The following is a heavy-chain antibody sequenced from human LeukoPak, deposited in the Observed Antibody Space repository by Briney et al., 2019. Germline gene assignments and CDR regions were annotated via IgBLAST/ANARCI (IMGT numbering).Heavy chain of an antibody. J-gene: IGHJ3*02. Sequence: PSETLSLTCTVSGGSISSYYWSWIRQPPGKGLEWIGYIYYSGSTNYNPSLKSRVTISVDTSKNQFSLKLSSVTAADTAVYYCARDPSYYDFWSGRGAFDIWGQGTMVTVSS. V-gene: IGHV4-59*01. D-gene: IGHD3-3*01. CDR1: GGSISSYY. CDR3: ARDPSYYDFWSGRGAFDI. CDR2: IYYSGST.